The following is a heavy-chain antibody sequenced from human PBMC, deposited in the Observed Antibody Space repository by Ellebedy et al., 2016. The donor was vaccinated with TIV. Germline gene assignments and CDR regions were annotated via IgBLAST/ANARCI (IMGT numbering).Heavy chain of an antibody. CDR2: IWYDGSNK. J-gene: IGHJ5*02. D-gene: IGHD6-19*01. Sequence: GESLKISCAASGFTFSSYGMHWVRQAPGKGLEWVAVIWYDGSNKYYADSVKGRFAISRDNSENTVYLQMNSLRVNDTGVYYCARGDSRGWYRPHWFDPWGQGILVTVSS. CDR1: GFTFSSYG. V-gene: IGHV3-33*01. CDR3: ARGDSRGWYRPHWFDP.